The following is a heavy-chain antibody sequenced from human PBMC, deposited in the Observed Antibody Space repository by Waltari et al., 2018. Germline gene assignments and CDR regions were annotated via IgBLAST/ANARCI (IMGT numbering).Heavy chain of an antibody. CDR3: ARDHYDSRGYLFDS. V-gene: IGHV3-30-3*01. CDR1: GFTFSSHA. Sequence: QVQLVESGGGVVQPGRSLRLSCEASGFTFSSHAMHWVRQAPGKGLEWVAVVSQDGGSKYYADSVKGRFTISRDNSKNTVYLQMNSLRNEDTAVYYCARDHYDSRGYLFDSWGQGTLVTVSS. D-gene: IGHD3-22*01. J-gene: IGHJ4*02. CDR2: VSQDGGSK.